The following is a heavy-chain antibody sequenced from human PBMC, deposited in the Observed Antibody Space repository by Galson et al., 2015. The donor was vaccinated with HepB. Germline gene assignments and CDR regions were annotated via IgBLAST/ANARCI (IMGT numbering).Heavy chain of an antibody. CDR1: GFIFDDYD. CDR3: ARDETTMARGVIHKWYSGY. Sequence: SLRLSCAATGFIFDDYDMSWVRQVPGKGLEWVSGINWNGGDTDYADSVKGRFTISRDNAENSLCLHMNSLRAEDTALYYCARDETTMARGVIHKWYSGYWGQGILVTVSS. D-gene: IGHD3-10*01. J-gene: IGHJ4*02. V-gene: IGHV3-20*04. CDR2: INWNGGDT.